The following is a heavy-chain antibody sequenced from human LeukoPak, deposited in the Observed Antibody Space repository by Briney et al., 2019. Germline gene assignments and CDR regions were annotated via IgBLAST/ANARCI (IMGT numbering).Heavy chain of an antibody. D-gene: IGHD3-22*01. CDR3: AKRGVVIRVILVGFHKEAYYFDS. CDR1: GFIVSDNY. J-gene: IGHJ4*02. V-gene: IGHV3-23*01. CDR2: ISGSGGGT. Sequence: PGGSLRLSCAASGFIVSDNYMSWVRQAPGKGLEWVAGISGSGGGTNYADSVKGRFTISRDNPKNTLYLQMNGLRAEDTAVYFCAKRGVVIRVILVGFHKEAYYFDSWGQGALVTVSS.